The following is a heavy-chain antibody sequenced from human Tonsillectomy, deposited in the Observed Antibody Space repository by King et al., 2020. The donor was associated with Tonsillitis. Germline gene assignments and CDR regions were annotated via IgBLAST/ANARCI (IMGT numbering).Heavy chain of an antibody. CDR1: GFSFGSHA. CDR3: AKGVGYSENYVDH. V-gene: IGHV3-23*05. D-gene: IGHD1-1*01. CDR2: VVTSGIST. Sequence: VQLVESGGGLAQPGYSLRLSCAASGFSFGSHAMSWVRQAPGKGLEWVCAVVTSGISTYYADSVKGRFTISRDNTKNTLYLQMDSLRPEDTAGYYCAKGVGYSENYVDHWGQGILGTVSA. J-gene: IGHJ4*02.